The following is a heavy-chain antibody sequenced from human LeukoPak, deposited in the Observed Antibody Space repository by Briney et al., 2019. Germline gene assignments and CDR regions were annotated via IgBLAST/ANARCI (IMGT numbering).Heavy chain of an antibody. CDR3: ARDLGSGYSGYVPFDY. Sequence: GGALRLSCAASGFTFSDYYMSWIRQAPGKGLEWVSYISSSSSYTNYADSVKGRFTISRDNAKNSLYLQMNSLRAEDTGVYYCARDLGSGYSGYVPFDYWGQGPLVTVS. CDR1: GFTFSDYY. J-gene: IGHJ4*02. D-gene: IGHD5-12*01. V-gene: IGHV3-11*06. CDR2: ISSSSSYT.